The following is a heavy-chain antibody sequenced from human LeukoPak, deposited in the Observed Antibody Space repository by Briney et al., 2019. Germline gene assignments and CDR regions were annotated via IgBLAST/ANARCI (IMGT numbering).Heavy chain of an antibody. V-gene: IGHV3-23*01. CDR1: GFSFSGYA. J-gene: IGHJ4*02. CDR3: AKEIIAARLTVHFDY. D-gene: IGHD6-6*01. CDR2: ISGSGGDT. Sequence: GGSLRLSCAASGFSFSGYAMDWVRRAPGKGLEWVSAISGSGGDTYYADPVKGRFTISRDDFKNTLYLQMNSLRAEDTAVYYCAKEIIAARLTVHFDYWGQGTQVTVSS.